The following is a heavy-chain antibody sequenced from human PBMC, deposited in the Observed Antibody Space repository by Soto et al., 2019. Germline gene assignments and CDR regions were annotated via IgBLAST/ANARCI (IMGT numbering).Heavy chain of an antibody. CDR3: ARGEPFWSGYGKYYYYYYMDV. CDR2: MNPNSGNT. CDR1: GYTFTSYD. Sequence: ASVKVSCKASGYTFTSYDINWVRQATGQGLEWMGWMNPNSGNTGYAQKFQGRVTMTRNTSISTAYMELSSLRSEDTAVYYCARGEPFWSGYGKYYYYYYMDVSGKGTTVTVSS. D-gene: IGHD3-3*01. V-gene: IGHV1-8*01. J-gene: IGHJ6*03.